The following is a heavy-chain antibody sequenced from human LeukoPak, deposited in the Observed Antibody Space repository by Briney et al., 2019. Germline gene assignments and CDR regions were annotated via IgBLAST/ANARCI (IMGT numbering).Heavy chain of an antibody. D-gene: IGHD5-12*01. CDR2: ISSSSSYT. Sequence: GGSLRLSCAASGFTFSSYSMNWVRQAPGKGLEWVSSISSSSSYTYYADSVKGRFTISRDNAKNSLYLQMNSLRAEDTAVYYCASRVGGYSGYDLDYFDYWGQGTLVTVSS. CDR1: GFTFSSYS. CDR3: ASRVGGYSGYDLDYFDY. V-gene: IGHV3-21*01. J-gene: IGHJ4*02.